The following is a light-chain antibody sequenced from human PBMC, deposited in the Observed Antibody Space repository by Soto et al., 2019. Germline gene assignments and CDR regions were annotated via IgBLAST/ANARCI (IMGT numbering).Light chain of an antibody. Sequence: ESVLTQSPGTLSLSPGESATLSCRASQSVSRDYLAWYQQKPGQPPRLFIYGADSRATGIPDRFSGSGSGTDVTLNISRLEPEDFAVYRCQQYGSSPLTFGGTTKVEIK. CDR1: QSVSRDY. J-gene: IGKJ4*02. CDR3: QQYGSSPLT. CDR2: GAD. V-gene: IGKV3-20*01.